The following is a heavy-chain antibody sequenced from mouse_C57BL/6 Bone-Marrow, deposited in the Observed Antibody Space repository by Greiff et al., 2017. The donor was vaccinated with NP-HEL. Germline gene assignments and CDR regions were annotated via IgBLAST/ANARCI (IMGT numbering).Heavy chain of an antibody. CDR2: IFPRSGNT. CDR1: GYTFTSYG. V-gene: IGHV1-81*01. J-gene: IGHJ3*01. Sequence: QVQLQQSGAELARPGASVKLSCKASGYTFTSYGISWVKQRTGQGLEWIGEIFPRSGNTYYNEKFKGKATLTADKSSSTAYMELRSLTSEDSAVYFCASLNWDWCAYWGQGTLVTVSA. D-gene: IGHD4-1*02. CDR3: ASLNWDWCAY.